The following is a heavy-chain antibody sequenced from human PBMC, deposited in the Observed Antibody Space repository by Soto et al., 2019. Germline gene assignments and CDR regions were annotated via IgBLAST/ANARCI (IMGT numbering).Heavy chain of an antibody. D-gene: IGHD3-10*01. CDR3: AKESLDYYGSGSLPFDY. CDR2: ISGSGGST. Sequence: GGSLRLSCAASGFTFSSYAISWVRQAPGKGLEWVSAISGSGGSTYYADSVKGRFTISRDNSKNTLYLQMNSLRAEDTAVYYCAKESLDYYGSGSLPFDYWGQGTLVTVSS. V-gene: IGHV3-23*01. J-gene: IGHJ4*02. CDR1: GFTFSSYA.